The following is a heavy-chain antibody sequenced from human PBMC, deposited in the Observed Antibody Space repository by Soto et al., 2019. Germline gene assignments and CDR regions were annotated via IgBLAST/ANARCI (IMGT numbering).Heavy chain of an antibody. Sequence: ASVKVSCKASGYTFTSYGIHWVRQAPGQRLEWMGWINAANGDTKYSPKFQGRVTITRDTSASTAYMELSSLRSEDTAVYYCVRRHVSATGIDWFDPWGQGTLVTAPQ. D-gene: IGHD6-13*01. V-gene: IGHV1-3*01. CDR3: VRRHVSATGIDWFDP. J-gene: IGHJ5*02. CDR2: INAANGDT. CDR1: GYTFTSYG.